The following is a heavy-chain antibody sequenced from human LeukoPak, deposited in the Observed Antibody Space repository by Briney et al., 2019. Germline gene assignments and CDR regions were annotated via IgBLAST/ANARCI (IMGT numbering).Heavy chain of an antibody. J-gene: IGHJ4*02. Sequence: GGSLRLSCAAPGFTFSSYAMSWVRQAPGKGLEWVSAISGSGGSTYYADSVKGRFTISRDNSKNTLYLQMNSLRAEDTAVYYCAKAYSYGTYYFDYWGQGTLVTVSS. CDR2: ISGSGGST. V-gene: IGHV3-23*01. CDR3: AKAYSYGTYYFDY. CDR1: GFTFSSYA. D-gene: IGHD5-18*01.